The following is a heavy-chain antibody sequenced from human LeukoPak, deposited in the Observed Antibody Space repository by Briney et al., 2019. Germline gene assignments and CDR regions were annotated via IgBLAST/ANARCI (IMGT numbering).Heavy chain of an antibody. V-gene: IGHV4-39*01. CDR2: VHYSGST. CDR3: ARHVRVVTAQLYWYFDL. D-gene: IGHD2-21*02. J-gene: IGHJ2*01. Sequence: SETLSLTCAVSGGSISSDLYSWGWIRQTPGKGLEWIGSVHYSGSTYSKSRVTISIYTSKNQISLALSSVTAADTAVYYCARHVRVVTAQLYWYFDLWGRGSLVTVSS. CDR1: GGSISSDLYS.